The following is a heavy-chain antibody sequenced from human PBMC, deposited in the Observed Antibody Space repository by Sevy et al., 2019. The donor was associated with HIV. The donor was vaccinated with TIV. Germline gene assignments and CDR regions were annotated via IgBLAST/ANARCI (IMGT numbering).Heavy chain of an antibody. CDR2: ISGSGSST. CDR1: GFTFSNYA. J-gene: IGHJ4*02. Sequence: VWSLRLSCAASGFTFSNYALTWVRQAPGKGLNWVSAISGSGSSTDYVDSVKGRFTISRDNSKNTLYLQMNSLRDEDTAVYYCAKVSIFGVGGFYDYWGQGTLVTVSS. D-gene: IGHD3-3*01. CDR3: AKVSIFGVGGFYDY. V-gene: IGHV3-23*01.